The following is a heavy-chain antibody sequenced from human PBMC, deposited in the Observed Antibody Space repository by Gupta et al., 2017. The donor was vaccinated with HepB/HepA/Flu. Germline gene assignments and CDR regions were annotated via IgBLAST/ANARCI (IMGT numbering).Heavy chain of an antibody. CDR1: GFTFSSYA. D-gene: IGHD4-23*01. Sequence: EVQLLESGGGLVQPGGSLRLSCAASGFTFSSYAMNWVRQAPGKGLEWVSGMSGSGGTTLYADSVKGRFTISRDYSDNTLYLQMSSLRAEDTAVYYCAKDSGYGRWYYFDSWGQGTLVTVSS. J-gene: IGHJ4*02. CDR2: MSGSGGTT. CDR3: AKDSGYGRWYYFDS. V-gene: IGHV3-23*01.